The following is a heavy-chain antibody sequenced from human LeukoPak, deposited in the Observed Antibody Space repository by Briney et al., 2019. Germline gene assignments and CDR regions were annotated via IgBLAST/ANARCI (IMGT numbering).Heavy chain of an antibody. CDR2: ISGSGDST. D-gene: IGHD3-9*01. V-gene: IGHV3-23*01. CDR1: GFTFSSYA. J-gene: IGHJ6*02. CDR3: AKARTYYDILTGYPLGYYYYGMDV. Sequence: GGSLRLSCAASGFTFSSYAMSWVRKAPGKGREWVSVISGSGDSTYYADSVKGRFTISRDNSKNTLYLQMNSLRAEDTAVYYCAKARTYYDILTGYPLGYYYYGMDVWGQGTTVTVSS.